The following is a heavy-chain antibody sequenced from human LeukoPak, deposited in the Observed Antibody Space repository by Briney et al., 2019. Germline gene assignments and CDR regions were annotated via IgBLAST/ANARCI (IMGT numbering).Heavy chain of an antibody. CDR1: GYSFSDYF. D-gene: IGHD6-13*01. J-gene: IGHJ4*02. CDR2: ISPNSGDT. V-gene: IGHV1-2*02. CDR3: ARVKWDDSSSWYFDY. Sequence: ASVTVSCKASGYSFSDYFVHWVRQAPGLGLEWMGWISPNSGDTNYAPKFQGRVTMTKDTSINTAYMDLTSLTSDDTAVYYCARVKWDDSSSWYFDYWGQGTLVTVSS.